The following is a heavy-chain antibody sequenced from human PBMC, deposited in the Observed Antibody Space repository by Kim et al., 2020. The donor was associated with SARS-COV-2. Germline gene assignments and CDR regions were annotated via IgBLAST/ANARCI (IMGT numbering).Heavy chain of an antibody. Sequence: YADSVKGRFTISRDNAKNSLYLQMNSLRAEDTAVYYCARERRGGNRYFDYWGQGTLVTVSS. V-gene: IGHV3-11*04. D-gene: IGHD2-15*01. CDR3: ARERRGGNRYFDY. J-gene: IGHJ4*02.